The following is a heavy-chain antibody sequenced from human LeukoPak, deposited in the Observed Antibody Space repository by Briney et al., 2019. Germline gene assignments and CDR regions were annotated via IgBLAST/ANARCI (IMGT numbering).Heavy chain of an antibody. Sequence: GASVKVSCKASGYIFTSFDINWVRQATGQGLEWMGWINPNTGNTDYAQKFQGRVTMTRNSSISTAYMDLSSLRSEDTAVYYCAILFRGRIAVVGNFWGQGTLVTVSS. D-gene: IGHD6-19*01. CDR1: GYIFTSFD. J-gene: IGHJ4*02. CDR2: INPNTGNT. V-gene: IGHV1-8*01. CDR3: AILFRGRIAVVGNF.